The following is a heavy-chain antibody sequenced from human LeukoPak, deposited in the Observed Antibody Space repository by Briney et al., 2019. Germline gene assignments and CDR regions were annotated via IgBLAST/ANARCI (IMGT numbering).Heavy chain of an antibody. D-gene: IGHD6-19*01. J-gene: IGHJ4*02. Sequence: PGRSLRLSCAASGFTFDDYAMHWVRQAPGKGLEWVSGISWNSGSIGYADSVKGRFTISRDNAKNSLYLQMNSLRAEDTALYYCAKAESWAVAGTFFDYWGQGTLVTVSS. CDR2: ISWNSGSI. CDR3: AKAESWAVAGTFFDY. CDR1: GFTFDDYA. V-gene: IGHV3-9*01.